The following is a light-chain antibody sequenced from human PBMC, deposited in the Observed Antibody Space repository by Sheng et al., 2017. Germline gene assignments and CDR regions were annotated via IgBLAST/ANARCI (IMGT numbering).Light chain of an antibody. Sequence: EKVMTQSPATLSVSPGERATLSCRASQSVGNKLAWYQQKPGQPPRLLMYGASARATGIPARFIASGSGTEFILTISGLQPEDFATYYCQQSKSVSLTFGGGTKVEVK. V-gene: IGKV3-15*01. CDR2: GAS. CDR1: QSVGNK. J-gene: IGKJ4*01. CDR3: QQSKSVSLT.